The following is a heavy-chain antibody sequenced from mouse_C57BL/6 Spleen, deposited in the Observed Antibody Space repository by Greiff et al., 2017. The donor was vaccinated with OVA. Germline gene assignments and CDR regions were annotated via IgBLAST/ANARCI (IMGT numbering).Heavy chain of an antibody. CDR2: IYPGSGST. D-gene: IGHD2-5*01. Sequence: VQLQQPGAELVKPGASVKMSCKASGYTFTSYWITWVKQRPGQGLEWIGDIYPGSGSTNYNEKFKSKATLTVDTSSSTAYMQLSSLTSEDSAVYYCARSCYSNYVEDFDYWGQGTTLTVSS. J-gene: IGHJ2*01. CDR1: GYTFTSYW. V-gene: IGHV1-55*01. CDR3: ARSCYSNYVEDFDY.